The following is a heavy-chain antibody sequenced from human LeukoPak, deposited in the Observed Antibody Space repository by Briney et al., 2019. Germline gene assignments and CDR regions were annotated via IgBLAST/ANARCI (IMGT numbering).Heavy chain of an antibody. J-gene: IGHJ4*02. V-gene: IGHV1-2*02. Sequence: ASVKVSCKASGYTFTGYYMHWVRQAPGQGLEWMGWIHPNSGGTNYAQKFQGRVTMTRDTSISTAYMELSRLRSDDTAMYYCARDDSSGWYFSILGDWGQGTLVTVSS. CDR3: ARDDSSGWYFSILGD. CDR2: IHPNSGGT. CDR1: GYTFTGYY. D-gene: IGHD6-19*01.